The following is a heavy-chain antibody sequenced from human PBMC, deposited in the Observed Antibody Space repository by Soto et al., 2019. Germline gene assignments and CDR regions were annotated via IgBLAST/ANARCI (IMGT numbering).Heavy chain of an antibody. Sequence: GGSLRLSFAASGFTFSGSAMHWVRQASGKGLEWVGRIRSKANSYATAYAASVKGRFTISRDDSKNTAYLQMNSLKTEDTAVYYCTSALVEMATNYWGQGTLVTVSS. CDR3: TSALVEMATNY. CDR1: GFTFSGSA. D-gene: IGHD5-12*01. V-gene: IGHV3-73*01. J-gene: IGHJ4*02. CDR2: IRSKANSYAT.